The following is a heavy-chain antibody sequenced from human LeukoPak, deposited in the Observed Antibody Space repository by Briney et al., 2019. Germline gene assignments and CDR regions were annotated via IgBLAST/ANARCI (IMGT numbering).Heavy chain of an antibody. CDR2: INPNSGGT. CDR1: GYTFTGYY. Sequence: ASVKVSCKASGYTFTGYYMHWVRQAPGQGLEWMGWINPNSGGTNYAQKFQGRVTMTRDTSISTAYMELSRLRSDDTAVYYCARVHYPRGVSMDVWGKGTTVTVSS. CDR3: ARVHYPRGVSMDV. J-gene: IGHJ6*03. D-gene: IGHD1-26*01. V-gene: IGHV1-2*02.